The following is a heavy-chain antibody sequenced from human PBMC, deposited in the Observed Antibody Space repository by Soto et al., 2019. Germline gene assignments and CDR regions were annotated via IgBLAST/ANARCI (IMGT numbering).Heavy chain of an antibody. CDR1: GFSISTNY. Sequence: GGSLRLSCAASGFSISTNYMSCVRQAPGKGLEWVSLIYGNGDTYYADSVRGRFTISRDNARNTLYLQMNSLRAEDTAVYYCASDSTTAYYYFDWWGQGTLVTV. J-gene: IGHJ4*02. CDR2: IYGNGDT. V-gene: IGHV3-53*01. CDR3: ASDSTTAYYYFDW. D-gene: IGHD4-17*01.